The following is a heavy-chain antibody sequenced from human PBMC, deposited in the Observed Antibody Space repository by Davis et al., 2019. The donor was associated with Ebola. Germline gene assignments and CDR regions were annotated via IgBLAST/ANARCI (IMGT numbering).Heavy chain of an antibody. CDR3: ARLWHSNYDY. V-gene: IGHV1-69*04. CDR1: GYTFTSYA. CDR2: IIPILGIA. Sequence: SVKVSCKASGYTFTSYAISWVRQAPGQGLEWMGRIIPILGIANYAQKFQGRVTITADESTSTAYMELSSLRSEDTAVYYCARLWHSNYDYWGQGTLVTVSS. D-gene: IGHD4-11*01. J-gene: IGHJ4*02.